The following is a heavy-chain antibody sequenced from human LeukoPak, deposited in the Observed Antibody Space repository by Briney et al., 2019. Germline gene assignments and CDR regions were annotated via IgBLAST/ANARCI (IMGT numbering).Heavy chain of an antibody. CDR1: GYTFTSYH. J-gene: IGHJ4*02. V-gene: IGHV1-46*01. D-gene: IGHD6-13*01. CDR3: ARRIGAAAGDY. CDR2: INPSGGTT. Sequence: GASVKVSCKASGYTFTSYHIHWVRQAPGQGLEWMGIINPSGGTTIYAQKFQGRVTMTRDTSTSTVYMELSSLRSDDTAVYYCARRIGAAAGDYWGQGTLVTVSS.